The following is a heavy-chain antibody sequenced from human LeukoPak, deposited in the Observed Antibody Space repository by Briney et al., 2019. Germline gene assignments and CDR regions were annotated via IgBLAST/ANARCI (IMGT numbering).Heavy chain of an antibody. J-gene: IGHJ6*02. CDR3: ASLHYYYGMDV. CDR2: IYHSGST. V-gene: IGHV4-30-2*01. CDR1: GGSISSGGYS. Sequence: TSETLSLTCAVSGGSISSGGYSWSWIRQPPGKGLEWIGYIYHSGSTYYNPSLKSRVTISVDRSKNQFSLKLSSVTVADTAVYYCASLHYYYGMDVWGQGTTVTVSS.